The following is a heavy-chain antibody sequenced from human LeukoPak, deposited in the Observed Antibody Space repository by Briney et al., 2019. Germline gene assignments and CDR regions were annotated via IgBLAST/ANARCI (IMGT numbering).Heavy chain of an antibody. CDR1: GYTFTDYA. V-gene: IGHV7-4-1*02. Sequence: ASVKVSCKASGYTFTDYAVNWVRQAPGQGLEWMGWINTNTGNPTYAQGFTGRFVFSLDTSVSTAYLQISSLKAEDTAVYCCARDFEEYFDYWGQGTLVTVSS. J-gene: IGHJ4*02. CDR3: ARDFEEYFDY. CDR2: INTNTGNP.